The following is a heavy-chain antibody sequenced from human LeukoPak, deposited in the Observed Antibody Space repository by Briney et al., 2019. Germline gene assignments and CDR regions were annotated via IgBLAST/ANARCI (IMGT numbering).Heavy chain of an antibody. D-gene: IGHD1-26*01. CDR3: ARAHASGSLYYMDV. CDR1: GFTFSSYS. V-gene: IGHV3-21*01. Sequence: PGGSLRLSCAASGFTFSSYSMNWVRQAPGKGLEWVSSISSSSSYIYYADSVKGRFTISRDNAKNSLYLQMNSLGAEDTAVYYCARAHASGSLYYMDVWGKGTTVTVSS. CDR2: ISSSSSYI. J-gene: IGHJ6*03.